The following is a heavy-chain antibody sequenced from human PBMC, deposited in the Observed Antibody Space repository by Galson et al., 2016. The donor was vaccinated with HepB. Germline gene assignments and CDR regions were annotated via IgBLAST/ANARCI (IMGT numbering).Heavy chain of an antibody. D-gene: IGHD3-22*01. CDR1: GFTFTTYA. CDR3: AKMSSSSAYYSDAFDI. V-gene: IGHV3-23*01. Sequence: SLRLSCAASGFTFTTYAMSWVRQTPGKGLEWVSGISDSDPSTYYADSVKGRFTISRDNSKNTLYLQMNSLRAEDTAVYYCAKMSSSSAYYSDAFDIWGRGTMVSVSS. J-gene: IGHJ3*02. CDR2: ISDSDPST.